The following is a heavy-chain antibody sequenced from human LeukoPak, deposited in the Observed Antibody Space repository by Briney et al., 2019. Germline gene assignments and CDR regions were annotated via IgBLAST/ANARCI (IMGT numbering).Heavy chain of an antibody. V-gene: IGHV3-30*18. J-gene: IGHJ5*02. CDR3: AKEEGS. CDR2: ISYDGSNK. CDR1: GFTFSSYG. Sequence: GGSLRLSCAASGFTFSSYGMHWVRRAPGKGLEWVAVISYDGSNKYYADSVKGRFTISRDNSKNTLYLQMNSLRAEDTAVYYCAKEEGSWGRGTLVTVSS.